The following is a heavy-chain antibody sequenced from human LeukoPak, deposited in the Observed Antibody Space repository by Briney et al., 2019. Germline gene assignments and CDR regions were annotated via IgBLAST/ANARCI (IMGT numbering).Heavy chain of an antibody. V-gene: IGHV4-59*12. CDR2: IYYSGST. J-gene: IGHJ5*02. CDR1: GGSISSYY. CDR3: ARGSDGSGNYYRIWLDP. D-gene: IGHD3-10*01. Sequence: PSETLSLTCTVSGGSISSYYWSWIRQPPGKGLEWLGYIYYSGSTNYNPSLKSRVTISVDTSKNQFSLRLTSVTAADTAVYYCARGSDGSGNYYRIWLDPWGQGTLVTVSS.